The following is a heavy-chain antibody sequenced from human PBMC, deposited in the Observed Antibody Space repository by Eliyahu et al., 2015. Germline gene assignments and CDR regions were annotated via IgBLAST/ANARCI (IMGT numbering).Heavy chain of an antibody. CDR3: ARAQGLAYGDYISPEAPDH. D-gene: IGHD4-17*01. J-gene: IGHJ4*02. V-gene: IGHV4-61*03. CDR1: GDSVXSXXXY. CDR2: SHISGTT. Sequence: QVLLQESGPGLVNPSETLSLTCTVSGDSVXSXXXYWSWIRQPPGKGLGWIGYSHISGTTSXNPSLKSRVTISVDTSTARFSLRLSSVTAADTAVYFCARAQGLAYGDYISPEAPDHWGQGTLVTVSS.